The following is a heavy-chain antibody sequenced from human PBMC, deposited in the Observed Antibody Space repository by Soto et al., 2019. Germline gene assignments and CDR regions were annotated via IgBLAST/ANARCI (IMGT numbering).Heavy chain of an antibody. CDR2: IVPFVGIT. J-gene: IGHJ4*02. Sequence: QVQLVQSGAEVKKPGSSVKVSCKASGGSFSNYALNWVRQAPGQGLEWMGRIVPFVGITKYAQKFQGRVTIXXDNSTSTAYMELSSLRSEDTAVYYCAREMGATNDYWGQGPLVTVSS. D-gene: IGHD1-26*01. CDR1: GGSFSNYA. CDR3: AREMGATNDY. V-gene: IGHV1-69*04.